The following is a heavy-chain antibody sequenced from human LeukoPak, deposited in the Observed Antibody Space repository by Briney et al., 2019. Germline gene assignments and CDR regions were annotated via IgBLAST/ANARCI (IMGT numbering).Heavy chain of an antibody. CDR1: GGSISSGGYS. CDR2: IYHSGST. V-gene: IGHV4-30-2*01. CDR3: AGLRYFDWWVSNYGMGV. D-gene: IGHD3-9*01. Sequence: SETLSLTCAVSGGSISSGGYSWSWIRQPPGKGLEWIGYIYHSGSTYYSPSLKSRVTISVDRSKNQFSLKLSSVTAADTAVYYCAGLRYFDWWVSNYGMGVWGQGTTVTVSS. J-gene: IGHJ6*02.